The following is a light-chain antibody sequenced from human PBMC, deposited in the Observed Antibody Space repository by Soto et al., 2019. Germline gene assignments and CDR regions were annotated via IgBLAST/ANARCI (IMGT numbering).Light chain of an antibody. CDR1: SSDVGGYNY. V-gene: IGLV2-14*01. J-gene: IGLJ3*02. CDR2: EVR. Sequence: QSVLTQPASVSGSPGQSITISCTGTSSDVGGYNYVSWYQQHPGKAPKLMIYEVRNRPSGVSNRFSGSKSGNTASLTISGLQAEDEADYYCSSYTSSPTLVFGGGTKLTVL. CDR3: SSYTSSPTLV.